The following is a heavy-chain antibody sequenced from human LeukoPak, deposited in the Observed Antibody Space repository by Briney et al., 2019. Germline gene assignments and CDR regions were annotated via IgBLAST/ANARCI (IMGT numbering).Heavy chain of an antibody. Sequence: PGGSLRLSCAASGFTFSSYAMSWVRQAPGKGLEWVSAITGSGGSTYYADSVKGRFTISRANSKNSLYLQMSSLRAEDTAVYYCAKDLGVAGLSTGGQGTLVTVSS. CDR2: ITGSGGST. V-gene: IGHV3-23*01. CDR3: AKDLGVAGLST. D-gene: IGHD3-16*01. J-gene: IGHJ1*01. CDR1: GFTFSSYA.